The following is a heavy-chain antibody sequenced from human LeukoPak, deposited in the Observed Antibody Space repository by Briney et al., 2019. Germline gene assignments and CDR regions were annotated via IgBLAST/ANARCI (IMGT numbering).Heavy chain of an antibody. V-gene: IGHV3-15*01. J-gene: IGHJ6*02. CDR1: GFTFTNAW. CDR2: INSKTDGETT. D-gene: IGHD3-3*01. CDR3: TTGAFDVETSYYYGMDV. Sequence: GGSLRLSCAASGFTFTNAWMSWVRQAPGKGLEWVGRINSKTDGETTDYAAPVKGRFTISRDDSKNTLYLQMNSLKTEDTAVYYCTTGAFDVETSYYYGMDVWGQGTTVTVSS.